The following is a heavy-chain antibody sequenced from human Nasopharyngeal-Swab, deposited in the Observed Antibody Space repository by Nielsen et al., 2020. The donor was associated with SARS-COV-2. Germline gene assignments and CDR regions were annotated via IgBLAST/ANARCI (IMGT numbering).Heavy chain of an antibody. D-gene: IGHD6-13*01. V-gene: IGHV3-21*01. CDR2: ISSSSSYI. CDR3: ARDRQQLVLGHYYYYMDV. Sequence: VRQMPGKGLEWVSSISSSSSYIYYADSVKGRFTISRDNAKNSLYLQMNSLRAEDTAVYYCARDRQQLVLGHYYYYMDVWGKGTTVTVSS. J-gene: IGHJ6*03.